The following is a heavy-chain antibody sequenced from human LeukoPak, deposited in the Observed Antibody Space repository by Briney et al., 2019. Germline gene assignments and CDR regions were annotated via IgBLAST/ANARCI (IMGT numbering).Heavy chain of an antibody. D-gene: IGHD3-22*01. V-gene: IGHV5-51*01. J-gene: IGHJ5*02. CDR3: ARRYYDSSEFDP. CDR1: GYSFTSYW. Sequence: GESLKISWKGSGYSFTSYWIGWVRQMPGKGPEWMGIIHPADSDTVYRPAFSGQVTISTDRSTSTAYLQWSSLEASDTAIYYCARRYYDSSEFDPWGQGTLVTVSS. CDR2: IHPADSDT.